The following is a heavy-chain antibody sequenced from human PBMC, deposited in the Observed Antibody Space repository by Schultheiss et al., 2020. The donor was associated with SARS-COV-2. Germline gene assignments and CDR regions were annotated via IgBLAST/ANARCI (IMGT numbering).Heavy chain of an antibody. CDR1: GFTFSSYA. V-gene: IGHV3-23*01. CDR2: ISGSGGST. CDR3: AKSNFGRGQLWLRGYYYGMDV. J-gene: IGHJ6*02. D-gene: IGHD5-18*01. Sequence: GGSLRLSCAASGFTFSSYAMHWVRQAPGKGLEWVSAISGSGGSTYYADSVKGRFTISRDNSKNTLYLQMNSLRAEDTAVYYCAKSNFGRGQLWLRGYYYGMDVWGQGTTVTVSS.